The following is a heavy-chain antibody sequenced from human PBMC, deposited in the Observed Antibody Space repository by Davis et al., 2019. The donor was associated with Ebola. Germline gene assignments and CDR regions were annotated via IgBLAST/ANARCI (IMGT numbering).Heavy chain of an antibody. V-gene: IGHV1-46*01. J-gene: IGHJ4*02. CDR1: GYTFTSYY. D-gene: IGHD2-2*01. CDR3: ARTPTRYCSSTSCYATYFDY. CDR2: INHSGGST. Sequence: ASVKVSCKASGYTFTSYYMHWVRQAPGQGLVWMGIINHSGGSTRYAQKFQGRVTMTRDTSTSTVYMELSSLRSEDTAVYYCARTPTRYCSSTSCYATYFDYWGQGTLVTVSS.